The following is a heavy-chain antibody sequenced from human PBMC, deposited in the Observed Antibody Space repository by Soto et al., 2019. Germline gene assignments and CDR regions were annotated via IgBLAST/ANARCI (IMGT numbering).Heavy chain of an antibody. CDR2: IYPGDSDT. Sequence: PGESLKISCKGSGYSFTSYWIGWVRQMPGKGLEWMGIIYPGDSDTRYSPSFQGQVTISADKSISTAYPQWSSLKASDTAMYYCARGYYYGSGSYYIRLDYFDYWGQGTLVTVS. CDR3: ARGYYYGSGSYYIRLDYFDY. J-gene: IGHJ4*02. D-gene: IGHD3-10*01. V-gene: IGHV5-51*01. CDR1: GYSFTSYW.